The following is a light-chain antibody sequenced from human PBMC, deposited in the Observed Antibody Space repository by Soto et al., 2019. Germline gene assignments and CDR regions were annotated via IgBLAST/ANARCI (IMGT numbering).Light chain of an antibody. J-gene: IGKJ4*01. CDR1: QSVSSSY. CDR3: QQYDVTPPNT. V-gene: IGKV3-20*01. CDR2: DAS. Sequence: EIVLTQSPGTLSLSSGERATLSCRASQSVSSSYLAWYQPKPGQAPRLLIYDASNRATGVPARFSGSGSGTDFTLTISGLEPEDFASYYCQQYDVTPPNTFGGGTKVDNK.